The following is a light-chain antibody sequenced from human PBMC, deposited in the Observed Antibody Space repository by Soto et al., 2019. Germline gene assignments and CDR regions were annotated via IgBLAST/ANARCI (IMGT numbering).Light chain of an antibody. V-gene: IGLV2-14*03. CDR3: SSYTSSSTRV. Sequence: QSALTQPASVSGSPGQSITISCTGTSSDVGGYKYVFWYQQHPGKAPKLMIYDIRNRPSGVSNRFSGSKSGNTASLTISGLQAEDEADYYCSSYTSSSTRVFGTGTQLTVL. CDR1: SSDVGGYKY. CDR2: DIR. J-gene: IGLJ1*01.